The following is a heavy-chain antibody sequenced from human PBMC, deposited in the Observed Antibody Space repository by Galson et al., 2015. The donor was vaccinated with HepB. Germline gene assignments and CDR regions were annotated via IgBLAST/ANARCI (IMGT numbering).Heavy chain of an antibody. CDR2: IWFDGSNQ. CDR1: GFSFSRYG. J-gene: IGHJ4*02. D-gene: IGHD6-19*01. V-gene: IGHV3-33*07. Sequence: SLRLSCAASGFSFSRYGMYWVRQAPGKGLEWVAYIWFDGSNQFYGDSVKGRFTISRDNSNNTVSLQMSSLRPEDTAVYYCATTKYSSGFYYFDYWGQGTLVTVSS. CDR3: ATTKYSSGFYYFDY.